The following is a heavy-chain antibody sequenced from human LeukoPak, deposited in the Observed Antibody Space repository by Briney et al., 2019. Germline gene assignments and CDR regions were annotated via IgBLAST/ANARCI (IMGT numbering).Heavy chain of an antibody. CDR3: ARVAAAGPDYYYYYMDV. V-gene: IGHV1-18*01. CDR2: ISVYNGNT. Sequence: ASVTVSFKASRYTLPSYGISWVRQAPGQGLEGVGWISVYNGNTNYAQKLQGRVTMTTDTSTSTAYMELRSLRSDDTAVYYCARVAAAGPDYYYYYMDVWGKGTTVTVSS. J-gene: IGHJ6*03. CDR1: RYTLPSYG. D-gene: IGHD6-13*01.